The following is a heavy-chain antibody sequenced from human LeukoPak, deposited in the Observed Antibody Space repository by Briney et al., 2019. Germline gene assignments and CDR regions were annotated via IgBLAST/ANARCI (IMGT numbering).Heavy chain of an antibody. CDR3: ARDVVTDYYWWFDP. Sequence: GASVKVSCKASGYTFSNYAISRVRQAPGQGLEWMGWISPKSGRGSYANNFQGRVTMTTDTSTSTVYMELTSLTSDDTAVYYCARDVVTDYYWWFDPWGQGTLVTVSS. CDR2: ISPKSGRG. CDR1: GYTFSNYA. V-gene: IGHV1-18*04. J-gene: IGHJ5*02. D-gene: IGHD3-9*01.